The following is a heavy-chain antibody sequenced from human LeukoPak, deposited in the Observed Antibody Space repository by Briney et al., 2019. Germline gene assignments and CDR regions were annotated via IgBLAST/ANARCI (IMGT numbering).Heavy chain of an antibody. Sequence: EASVKVSCKASGYTFTGYYMHWVRQAPGQGLEWMGRINPNSGGTNYAQKFQGRVTMTRDTSISTAYMELSRLRSDDTAVYYCARVARFGELLYYYFDYWGQGTLVTVSS. J-gene: IGHJ4*02. CDR2: INPNSGGT. D-gene: IGHD3-10*01. V-gene: IGHV1-2*06. CDR3: ARVARFGELLYYYFDY. CDR1: GYTFTGYY.